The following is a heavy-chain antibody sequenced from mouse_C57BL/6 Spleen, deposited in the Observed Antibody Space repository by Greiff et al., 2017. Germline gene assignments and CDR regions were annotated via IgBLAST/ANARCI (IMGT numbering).Heavy chain of an antibody. V-gene: IGHV1-80*01. D-gene: IGHD2-4*01. CDR1: GYAFSSYW. CDR2: IYPGDGDI. Sequence: VQLQQSGAELVKPGASVKISCKASGYAFSSYWMNWVKQRPGKGLEWIGQIYPGDGDINYNGKFKGKATLTADKSSSTAYMRLSSLTSEDYAVYFCARIPYDYDRYYAMDYWGQGTSVTVSS. CDR3: ARIPYDYDRYYAMDY. J-gene: IGHJ4*01.